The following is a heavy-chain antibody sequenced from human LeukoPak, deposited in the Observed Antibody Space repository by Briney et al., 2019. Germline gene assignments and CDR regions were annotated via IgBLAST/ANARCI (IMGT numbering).Heavy chain of an antibody. J-gene: IGHJ2*01. D-gene: IGHD4-17*01. Sequence: SETLSLTCTVSGGSISSYYWSWIRQPAGKGLEWIGRIYTSGSTNYNPSLKSRVTMSVDTSKNQFSLKLSSVTAADTAVYYCARDLDHYYGDYRQQHWYFDLWGRGTLVTVSS. CDR2: IYTSGST. CDR1: GGSISSYY. V-gene: IGHV4-4*07. CDR3: ARDLDHYYGDYRQQHWYFDL.